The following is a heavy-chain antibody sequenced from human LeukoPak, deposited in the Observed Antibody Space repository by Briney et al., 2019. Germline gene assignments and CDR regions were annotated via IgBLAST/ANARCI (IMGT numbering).Heavy chain of an antibody. D-gene: IGHD1-1*01. CDR3: TKAPSGTTFRYFDY. CDR2: ISGTGAST. CDR1: GFSFAIYA. J-gene: IGHJ4*02. Sequence: GGSLRLSCAASGFSFAIYAMSWVRQAPGKGLEWVSGISGTGASTYYADSVKGRFTISRDNSKNTLYLQMNSLRAEDTAVYYCTKAPSGTTFRYFDYWGQGALVTVSS. V-gene: IGHV3-23*01.